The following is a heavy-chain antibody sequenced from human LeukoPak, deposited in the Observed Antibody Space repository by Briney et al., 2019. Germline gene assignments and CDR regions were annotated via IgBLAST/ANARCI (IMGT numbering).Heavy chain of an antibody. J-gene: IGHJ4*02. CDR3: AKEGGSYPRSDFDY. D-gene: IGHD1-26*01. CDR1: GVTFSGYS. Sequence: GGSLRLSCAAPGVTFSGYSVNWVRQAPGKGLEWVSAITATSRHIYYADSVKGRFTISRDNSKNTLYLQMNSLRAEDTAVYYCAKEGGSYPRSDFDYWGQGTLVTVSS. V-gene: IGHV3-21*04. CDR2: ITATSRHI.